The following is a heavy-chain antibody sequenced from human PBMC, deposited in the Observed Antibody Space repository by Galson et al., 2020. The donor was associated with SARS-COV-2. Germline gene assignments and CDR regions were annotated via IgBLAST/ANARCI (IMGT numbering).Heavy chain of an antibody. J-gene: IGHJ6*02. D-gene: IGHD6-13*01. CDR3: ARAFLAASGLDA. CDR2: TYYRSKWFN. V-gene: IGHV6-1*01. CDR1: GDSVSSNTAA. Sequence: SQTLSLTCAISGDSVSSNTAAWNWIRQSPSRGLAWLGRTYYRSKWFNDYAVSVKSRITIAPDTSKNQFSLQLNSVTPEDTAVYYCARAFLAASGLDAWGQGTTVTVSS.